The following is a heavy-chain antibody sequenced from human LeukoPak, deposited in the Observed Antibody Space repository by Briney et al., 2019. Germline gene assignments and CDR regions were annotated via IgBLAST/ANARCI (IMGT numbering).Heavy chain of an antibody. D-gene: IGHD2-2*01. CDR1: GHTSTSYG. CDR3: ARDPLVVPAAMLNKADYYMDV. J-gene: IGHJ6*03. Sequence: ASVKFSCNASGHTSTSYGISWVRHAPGQGLDWSGWITAYNGNTNYAQKLQRRVTMTTDTSTSTAYMALRSLRSDDTAVYYCARDPLVVPAAMLNKADYYMDVWGKGTTVTVSS. V-gene: IGHV1-18*01. CDR2: ITAYNGNT.